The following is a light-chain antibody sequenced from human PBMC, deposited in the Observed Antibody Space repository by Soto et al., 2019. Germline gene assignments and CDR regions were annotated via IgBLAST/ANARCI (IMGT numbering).Light chain of an antibody. CDR1: ALPKQY. CDR3: QSAHSSGTYVV. CDR2: KDT. J-gene: IGLJ2*01. Sequence: SYELTQPPSRSLSPGQTARITCSGDALPKQYAYWYQKKPGQAPVLVIYKDTERPSGIPERFSGSSSGTAVTLTINGIQAEDEADYYCQSAHSSGTYVVFGGGTKLTVL. V-gene: IGLV3-25*03.